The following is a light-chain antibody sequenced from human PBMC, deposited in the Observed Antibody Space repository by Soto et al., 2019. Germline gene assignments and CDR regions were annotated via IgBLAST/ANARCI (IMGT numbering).Light chain of an antibody. Sequence: DIQLTQSPSFLSASVGDRVTITCRASQGISSYLAWFQQKPGKPPNLLIYAASTLQSVVPSRFSGSGSGTEFTLTISSLQPEDFATYYCQQLNDYPLTFGGGTKVEIK. CDR2: AAS. J-gene: IGKJ4*01. CDR1: QGISSY. V-gene: IGKV1-9*01. CDR3: QQLNDYPLT.